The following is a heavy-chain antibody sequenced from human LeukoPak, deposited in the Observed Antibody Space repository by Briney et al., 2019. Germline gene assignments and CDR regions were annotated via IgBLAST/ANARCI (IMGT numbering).Heavy chain of an antibody. V-gene: IGHV4-39*07. D-gene: IGHD1-26*01. CDR3: ARGIEGVLNSYYFDY. J-gene: IGHJ4*02. CDR1: GGSISSSSYY. CDR2: IYYSGST. Sequence: SETLSLTCTVSGGSISSSSYYWGWIRQPPGKGLEWIGSIYYSGSTYYNPSLKSRVTISVDTSKNQFSLKLSSVTAADTAVYYCARGIEGVLNSYYFDYWGQGTLVTVSS.